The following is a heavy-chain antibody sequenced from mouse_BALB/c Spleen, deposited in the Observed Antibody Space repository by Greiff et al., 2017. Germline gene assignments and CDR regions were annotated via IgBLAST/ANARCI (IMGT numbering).Heavy chain of an antibody. CDR3: ARQPYAMDY. CDR2: ISSGGSYT. J-gene: IGHJ4*01. V-gene: IGHV5-9-3*01. Sequence: EVQGVESGGGLVKPGGSLKLSCAASGFTFSSYAMSWVRQTPEKRLEWVATISSGGSYTYYPDSVKGRFTISRDNAKNTLYLQMSSLRSEDTAMYYCARQPYAMDYWGQGTSVTVSS. CDR1: GFTFSSYA.